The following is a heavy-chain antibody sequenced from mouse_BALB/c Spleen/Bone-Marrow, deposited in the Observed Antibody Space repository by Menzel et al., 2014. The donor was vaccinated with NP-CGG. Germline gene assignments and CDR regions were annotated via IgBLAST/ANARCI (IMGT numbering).Heavy chain of an antibody. J-gene: IGHJ2*01. Sequence: EVKLMESGGGLAQPGGSRKLSCAASGFTFSSFAMHWVRQAPEKGLEWVAYISSGSSTIYYADTVMGRFTISRDNPKNTLFLQMTSLRSEDTAMYYCARSGSSSGYFDYWGQGTTLTVSS. CDR3: ARSGSSSGYFDY. CDR1: GFTFSSFA. V-gene: IGHV5-17*02. D-gene: IGHD1-1*01. CDR2: ISSGSSTI.